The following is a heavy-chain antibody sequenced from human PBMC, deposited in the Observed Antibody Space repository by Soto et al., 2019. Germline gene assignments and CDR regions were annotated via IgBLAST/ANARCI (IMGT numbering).Heavy chain of an antibody. V-gene: IGHV4-59*01. D-gene: IGHD3-3*01. J-gene: IGHJ6*02. Sequence: ERLSHTRNVSNGCITSCYWSQIKEAPGKGLEWIGYIYYSGSTNYNPSLKSRVTISVDTSKNQFSLKLSSVTAADTAVYYCARGPGDYDFWRGYSYYYGMDVWGQGTTVTVS. CDR1: NGCITSCY. CDR2: IYYSGST. CDR3: ARGPGDYDFWRGYSYYYGMDV.